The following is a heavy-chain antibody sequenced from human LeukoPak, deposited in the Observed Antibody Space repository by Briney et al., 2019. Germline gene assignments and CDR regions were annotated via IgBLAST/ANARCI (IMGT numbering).Heavy chain of an antibody. V-gene: IGHV1-8*02. CDR2: MNPNSGNT. CDR1: GGTFSSYA. D-gene: IGHD2-2*01. CDR3: ARGFVGPAAIFNYYYYYMDV. J-gene: IGHJ6*03. Sequence: ASVTVSFTSSGGTFSSYAISWVRQGPGQGPEWRGGMNPNSGNTGYAQKFQSRVTMTRNTSISTAYMELSSLRSEDTAVYYCARGFVGPAAIFNYYYYYMDVWGKGTTVTVSS.